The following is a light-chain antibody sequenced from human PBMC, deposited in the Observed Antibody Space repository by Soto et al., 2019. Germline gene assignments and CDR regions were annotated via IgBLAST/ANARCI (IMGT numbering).Light chain of an antibody. CDR2: KVS. J-gene: IGKJ1*01. CDR3: TQGTHWPRT. V-gene: IGKV2-30*02. Sequence: DVVMTQSPLSLPVTLGQPASISCRSSQSLVHSDGNTYLNWFQQRPGQSPRRLLYKVSNRDSGVPDRFSGSGSGTDFTLKISRVEAEDVGVYYCTQGTHWPRTFGQGTKVDIK. CDR1: QSLVHSDGNTY.